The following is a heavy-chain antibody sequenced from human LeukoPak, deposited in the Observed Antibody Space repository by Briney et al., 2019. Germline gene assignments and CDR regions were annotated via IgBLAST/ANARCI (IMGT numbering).Heavy chain of an antibody. D-gene: IGHD2-15*01. CDR2: IFYSGST. Sequence: SETLSLTCTVSGGSISSNSYYWGWIRQPPGKGLEWIGSIFYSGSTYYNPSLKSRVTISVDTSKNQFSLKLSSVTAADTAVYYCAKAISGGTLGYFDYWGQGTLVTVSS. J-gene: IGHJ4*02. V-gene: IGHV4-39*01. CDR1: GGSISSNSYY. CDR3: AKAISGGTLGYFDY.